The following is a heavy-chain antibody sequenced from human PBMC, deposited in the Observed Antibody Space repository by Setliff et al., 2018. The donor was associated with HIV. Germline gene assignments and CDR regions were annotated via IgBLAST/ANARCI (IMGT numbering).Heavy chain of an antibody. V-gene: IGHV4-39*07. D-gene: IGHD3-10*01. CDR2: IFHDGTT. CDR1: GGSISSGSYY. Sequence: ASETLSLTCTVSGGSISSGSYYWSWIRQSPGKGLEWIGNIFHDGTTYYSPSLKSRVTISVDTSKNQFSLKLTSMTAADSAVYYCARHGRVYYYGSGSYDYWGQGNLVTVSS. J-gene: IGHJ4*02. CDR3: ARHGRVYYYGSGSYDY.